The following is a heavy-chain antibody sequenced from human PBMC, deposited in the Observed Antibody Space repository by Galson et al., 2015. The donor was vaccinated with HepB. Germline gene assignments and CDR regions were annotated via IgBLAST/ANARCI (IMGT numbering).Heavy chain of an antibody. CDR3: AKEEYSSGWYVGIYYYGMDV. J-gene: IGHJ6*02. CDR1: GFTFSSYA. CDR2: ISGSGGST. V-gene: IGHV3-23*01. Sequence: SLRLSCAASGFTFSSYAMSWVRQAPGKGLEWVSAISGSGGSTYYADSVKGRFTISRDNSKNTLYLQMNSLRAEDTAEYYCAKEEYSSGWYVGIYYYGMDVWGQGTTVTVSS. D-gene: IGHD6-19*01.